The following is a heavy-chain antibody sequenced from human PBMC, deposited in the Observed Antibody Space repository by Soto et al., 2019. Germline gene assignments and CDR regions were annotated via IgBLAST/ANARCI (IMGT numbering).Heavy chain of an antibody. CDR2: IYYSGST. CDR1: GGSISSYY. Sequence: SETLSLTCTVSGGSISSYYWSWIRQPPGKGLEWIGYIYYSGSTNYNPSLKSRVTISVDTSKNQFSLKLSSVTAADTAVYYCARAGDIVLVPAAMQHYYGMDVWGQGTTVTVSS. D-gene: IGHD2-2*01. J-gene: IGHJ6*02. CDR3: ARAGDIVLVPAAMQHYYGMDV. V-gene: IGHV4-59*01.